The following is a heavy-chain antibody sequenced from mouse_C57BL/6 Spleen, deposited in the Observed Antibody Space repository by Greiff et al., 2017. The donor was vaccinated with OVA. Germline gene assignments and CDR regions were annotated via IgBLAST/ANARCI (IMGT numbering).Heavy chain of an antibody. J-gene: IGHJ2*01. CDR1: GYPFPGYW. Sequence: VQLQQSGAELMKPGASVKLSCKATGYPFPGYWIEWVQTRPGHGLEWIGELLPGSVSTNYNEKFKGKAPFPADTSSNTAYMQLSSLTTEDSAIYYCARREAGTLDYWGQGTTLTVSS. D-gene: IGHD4-1*01. CDR2: LLPGSVST. CDR3: ARREAGTLDY. V-gene: IGHV1-9*01.